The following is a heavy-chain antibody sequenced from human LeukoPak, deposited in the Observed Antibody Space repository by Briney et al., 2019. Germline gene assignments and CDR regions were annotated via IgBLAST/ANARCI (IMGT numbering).Heavy chain of an antibody. CDR3: ARWIPYYDSSGAVDC. CDR1: GYTFTSYG. D-gene: IGHD3-22*01. V-gene: IGHV1-18*01. CDR2: ISAYNGNT. Sequence: ASVKVSCKASGYTFTSYGISWVRQAPGQGLEWMGWISAYNGNTNYAQKLQGRVTMTTDTSTSTAYMELRSLRSDDTAVYYCARWIPYYDSSGAVDCWGQGTLVTVSS. J-gene: IGHJ4*02.